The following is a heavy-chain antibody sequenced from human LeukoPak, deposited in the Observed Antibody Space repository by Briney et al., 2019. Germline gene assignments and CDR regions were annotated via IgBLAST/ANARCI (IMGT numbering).Heavy chain of an antibody. CDR1: GGAINSGSHY. V-gene: IGHV4-61*02. CDR3: AREYYDSNKAPALDI. Sequence: PSETLSLTCTVSGGAINSGSHYWSWIRQSAGKGLEWIGRIYTSGTTNSNPSLKSRVTISVDTSKNQFSLKLSSVTAADAAVYYCAREYYDSNKAPALDIWGQGTMVTVSS. J-gene: IGHJ3*02. D-gene: IGHD3-22*01. CDR2: IYTSGTT.